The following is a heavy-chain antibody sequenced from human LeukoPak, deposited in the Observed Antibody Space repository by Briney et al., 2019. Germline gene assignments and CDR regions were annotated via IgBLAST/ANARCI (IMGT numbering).Heavy chain of an antibody. V-gene: IGHV4-34*01. CDR2: INHSGST. D-gene: IGHD4-17*01. J-gene: IGHJ4*02. Sequence: SETLSLTCAVYGGSFSGYYWSWIRQPPGKGLEWTGEINHSGSTNYNPSLKSRVTISVDTSKNQFSLKLSSVTAADTAVYYCARGPDYGDYSDYWGQGTLVTVSS. CDR1: GGSFSGYY. CDR3: ARGPDYGDYSDY.